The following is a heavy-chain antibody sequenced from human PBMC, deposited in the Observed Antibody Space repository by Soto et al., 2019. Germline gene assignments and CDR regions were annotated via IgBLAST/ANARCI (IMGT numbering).Heavy chain of an antibody. CDR1: GFTFSGSA. CDR2: IRSKANSYAT. Sequence: GGSLRLSCAASGFTFSGSAMHWVRQASGKGLEWVGRIRSKANSYATAYAASVKGRFTISRDDSKNTAYLQMNSLKTEDTAVYYCTSWGVDSSPAGLDGMDVWGQGTTVTVS. V-gene: IGHV3-73*01. D-gene: IGHD3-16*01. J-gene: IGHJ6*02. CDR3: TSWGVDSSPAGLDGMDV.